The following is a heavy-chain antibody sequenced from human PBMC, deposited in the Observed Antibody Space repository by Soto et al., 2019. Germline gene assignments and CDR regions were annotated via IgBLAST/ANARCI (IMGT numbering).Heavy chain of an antibody. V-gene: IGHV3-21*01. Sequence: EVQLVESGGGLVKPGGSLRFSCAASGFTFNTYTMNWVRQAPGKGLEWVSSISSTGYYIYYADSVKGRFTISRDNAKNSLYLQMNSLRAEDTAIYYCATVRGFSGYESDDYWGQGTLVTVSS. CDR1: GFTFNTYT. D-gene: IGHD5-12*01. CDR3: ATVRGFSGYESDDY. J-gene: IGHJ4*02. CDR2: ISSTGYYI.